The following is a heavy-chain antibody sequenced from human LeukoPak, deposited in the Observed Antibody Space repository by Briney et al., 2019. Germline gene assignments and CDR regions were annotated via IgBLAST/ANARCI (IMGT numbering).Heavy chain of an antibody. V-gene: IGHV3-30*04. CDR1: GFTFDTYL. CDR3: AREGGTSPGTTVFDL. D-gene: IGHD4-17*01. CDR2: VYSHGGKT. J-gene: IGHJ4*02. Sequence: GGSLRLSCAASGFTFDTYLMHWVRQAPGKGLDWVALVYSHGGKTFYADSVKGRFIISRDNSKNMLYLHMNSLRPEDTALYYCAREGGTSPGTTVFDLWGLGTLVTVSS.